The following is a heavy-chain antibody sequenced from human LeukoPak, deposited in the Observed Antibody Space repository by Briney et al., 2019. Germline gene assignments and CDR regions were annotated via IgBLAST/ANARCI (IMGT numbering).Heavy chain of an antibody. CDR1: GGSISSSSYY. CDR2: IYYSGST. CDR3: ARDPSPPAAITPFDY. J-gene: IGHJ4*02. D-gene: IGHD2-2*02. V-gene: IGHV4-39*07. Sequence: SETLSLTCTVSGGSISSSSYYWGWIRQPPGEGLEWIGSIYYSGSTYYNPSLKSRVTISVDTSKNQFSLKLSSVTAADTAVYYCARDPSPPAAITPFDYWGQGTLVTVSS.